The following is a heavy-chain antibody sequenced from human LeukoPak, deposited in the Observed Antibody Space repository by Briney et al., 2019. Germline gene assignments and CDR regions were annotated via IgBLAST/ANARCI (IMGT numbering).Heavy chain of an antibody. J-gene: IGHJ4*02. V-gene: IGHV3-30*02. CDR3: AKALALRFGPIDY. CDR2: IWYDGSNK. Sequence: GGSLRLSCAASGFTFSSHGMHWVRQSPGKGLEWVAVIWYDGSNKYYADSVKGRFTISRDNSKNTLYLQMNSLRAEDTAVYYCAKALALRFGPIDYWGQGALVTVSS. D-gene: IGHD3-3*01. CDR1: GFTFSSHG.